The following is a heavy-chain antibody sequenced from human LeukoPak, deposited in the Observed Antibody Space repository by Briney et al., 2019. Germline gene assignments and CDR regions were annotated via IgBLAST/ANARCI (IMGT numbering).Heavy chain of an antibody. CDR3: ARDPNSSSWYGEEFDY. D-gene: IGHD6-13*01. J-gene: IGHJ4*02. Sequence: ALVKVSCKASGYTFTTYAMHWVRQAPGQRLEWMGWISVGNGNTKYSQKFQGRVTITRDTSATTAYMELSSLRSEDTAVYYCARDPNSSSWYGEEFDYWGQGTLVTVSS. CDR1: GYTFTTYA. CDR2: ISVGNGNT. V-gene: IGHV1-3*01.